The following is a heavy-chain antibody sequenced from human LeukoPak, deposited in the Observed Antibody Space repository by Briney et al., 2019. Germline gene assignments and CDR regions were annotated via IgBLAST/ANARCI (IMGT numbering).Heavy chain of an antibody. J-gene: IGHJ4*02. CDR2: MSYDGRDK. CDR3: ARDSKGSIDY. CDR1: GFTFSTYA. Sequence: PGGSLRLSCAASGFTFSTYAMHWVRQAPGKGLECVALMSYDGRDKNYADSVKGRLTISRDNSKSTLYLQMDSLRAEDTAVYYCARDSKGSIDYWGQGTLVTVSS. D-gene: IGHD2-2*01. V-gene: IGHV3-30*04.